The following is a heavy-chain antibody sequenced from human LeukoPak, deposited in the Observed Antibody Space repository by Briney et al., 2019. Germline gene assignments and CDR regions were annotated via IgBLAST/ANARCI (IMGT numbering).Heavy chain of an antibody. CDR2: ISGSGGST. J-gene: IGHJ3*02. CDR3: AKSAPSIAVAGTFDAFDI. Sequence: GGSLRLSCAASGSTFSSYAMSWVRQAPGKGLEWVSAISGSGGSTYYADSVKGRFTISRDNSKNTLYLQMNSLRAEDTAVYYCAKSAPSIAVAGTFDAFDIWGQGTMVTVSS. V-gene: IGHV3-23*01. D-gene: IGHD6-19*01. CDR1: GSTFSSYA.